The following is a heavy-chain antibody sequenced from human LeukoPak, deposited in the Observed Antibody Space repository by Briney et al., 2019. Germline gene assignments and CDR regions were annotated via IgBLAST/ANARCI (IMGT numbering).Heavy chain of an antibody. Sequence: PSETLSLTCTVSGGSISSYYWSWIRQPPGKGLEWIGYIYYSGSTNYNPSLKSRVTISVDTSKNQFSLKLSSVTAADTAVYYCARVQRGYSPRVFGYWGQGTLVTVSS. CDR1: GGSISSYY. CDR3: ARVQRGYSPRVFGY. V-gene: IGHV4-59*01. J-gene: IGHJ4*02. D-gene: IGHD5-18*01. CDR2: IYYSGST.